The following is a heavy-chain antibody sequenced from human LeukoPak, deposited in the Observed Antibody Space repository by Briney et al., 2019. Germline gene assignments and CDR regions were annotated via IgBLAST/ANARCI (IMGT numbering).Heavy chain of an antibody. D-gene: IGHD6-13*01. CDR1: GVTFSNYG. Sequence: PGRSLRLSCAASGVTFSNYGMHWVRQAPGKGLEWVVVIANDGRDKRYADSVKGRFTISRDNSKNTVYLQMNSLRAEDTAVYYCAKDLNVAAAGYYFDYWGQGTLVTVSS. J-gene: IGHJ4*02. V-gene: IGHV3-30*18. CDR3: AKDLNVAAAGYYFDY. CDR2: IANDGRDK.